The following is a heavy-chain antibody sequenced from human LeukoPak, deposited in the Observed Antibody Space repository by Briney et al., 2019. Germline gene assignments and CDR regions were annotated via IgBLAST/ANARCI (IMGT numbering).Heavy chain of an antibody. CDR2: ISAYNGNT. Sequence: ASVKVSCKASGYTFTSYGISWVRQAPGQGLEWMEWISAYNGNTNYAQKLQGRVTMTTDTSTSTAYMELRSLRSDDTAVYYCARVTPYYYGSGSYYTVDAFDIWGQGTMVTVSS. CDR3: ARVTPYYYGSGSYYTVDAFDI. J-gene: IGHJ3*02. D-gene: IGHD3-10*01. CDR1: GYTFTSYG. V-gene: IGHV1-18*01.